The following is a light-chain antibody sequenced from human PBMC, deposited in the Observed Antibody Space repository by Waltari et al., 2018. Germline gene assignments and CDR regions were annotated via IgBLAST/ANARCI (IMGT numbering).Light chain of an antibody. Sequence: EIVLTQSPATLSLSPGERATLSCRASPSVSSFLSWYQQKPGQAPRLLIYDSSNRATAFPARFSGSGSGTDFTLTISSLEPEDFAVYFCQQRSNWPYTFGQGTKLEIK. J-gene: IGKJ2*01. V-gene: IGKV3-11*01. CDR1: PSVSSF. CDR3: QQRSNWPYT. CDR2: DSS.